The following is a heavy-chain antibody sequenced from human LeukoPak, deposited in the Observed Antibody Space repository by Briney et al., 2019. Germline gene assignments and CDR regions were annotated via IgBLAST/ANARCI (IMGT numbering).Heavy chain of an antibody. CDR2: INPSGGST. D-gene: IGHD2-15*01. J-gene: IGHJ4*02. V-gene: IGHV1-46*01. CDR3: AREDCSGGICYATFDY. CDR1: GYTFTSYG. Sequence: ASVKVSCKASGYTFTSYGISWVRQAPGQGLEWMGTINPSGGSTNYAQKFQGRVTLTGDTSTSTVYMELSSLRAEDTAVYYCAREDCSGGICYATFDYWGQGTLVTVSS.